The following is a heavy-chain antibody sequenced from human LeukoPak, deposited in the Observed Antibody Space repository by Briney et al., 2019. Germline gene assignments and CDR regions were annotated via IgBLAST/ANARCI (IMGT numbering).Heavy chain of an antibody. Sequence: GGSLRLSCAASGFTFSSYGMHWVRQAPGKGLEWVSVIYRGGSTYYADSVKGRFTISRDNSKNTLYLQMNSLRAEDTAVYYCVTSGLSRFGFWGQGTLVTVSS. CDR1: GFTFSSYG. V-gene: IGHV3-NL1*01. CDR3: VTSGLSRFGF. CDR2: IYRGGST. D-gene: IGHD2/OR15-2a*01. J-gene: IGHJ4*02.